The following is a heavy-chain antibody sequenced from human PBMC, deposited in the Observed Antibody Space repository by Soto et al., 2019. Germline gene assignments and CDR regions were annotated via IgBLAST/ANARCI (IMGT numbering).Heavy chain of an antibody. J-gene: IGHJ5*02. CDR3: ARMESFGSLNWFDP. V-gene: IGHV1-8*02. D-gene: IGHD5-18*01. Sequence: ASVKVSCKASGYTFTNNDVSWVRQATGQGLEWMGWMNPGSGDTGYAQKFQGRVTMTRDISIATAYMELNSLTSEDTAIYYCARMESFGSLNWFDPWGQGTLATVSS. CDR2: MNPGSGDT. CDR1: GYTFTNND.